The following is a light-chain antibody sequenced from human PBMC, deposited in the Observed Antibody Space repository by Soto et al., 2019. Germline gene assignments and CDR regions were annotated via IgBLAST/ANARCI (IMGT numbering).Light chain of an antibody. J-gene: IGLJ2*01. CDR1: TGTVTSSQS. CDR2: DTA. Sequence: QAVVTQEPSLTVSPGGTVTLTCGSSTGTVTSSQSPYWFQQKPGQAPRTLIYDTANKHSWTPARFSGSLLGGKGALTLSGAQPEDEAYYYCMLAYGGAYVVFGGGTKLTVL. CDR3: MLAYGGAYVV. V-gene: IGLV7-46*01.